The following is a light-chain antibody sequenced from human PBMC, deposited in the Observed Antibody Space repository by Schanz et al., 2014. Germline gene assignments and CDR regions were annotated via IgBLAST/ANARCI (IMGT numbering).Light chain of an antibody. CDR2: GAS. CDR1: QSFSSN. Sequence: PGERATLSCRASQSFSSNLAWFQQKPGQAPRLLIYGASTRATGIPARFSGSGSGTEFTLTISSLQSEDFAVYYCQQYNNWPPWTFGQGTKVEIK. V-gene: IGKV3-15*01. CDR3: QQYNNWPPWT. J-gene: IGKJ1*01.